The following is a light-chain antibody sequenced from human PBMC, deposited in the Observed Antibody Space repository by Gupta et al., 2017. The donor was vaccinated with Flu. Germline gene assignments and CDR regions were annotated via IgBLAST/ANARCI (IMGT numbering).Light chain of an antibody. CDR3: MIWPNNTYV. J-gene: IGLJ1*01. CDR1: SDVNVGGYN. Sequence: QPVLTQPPSSSASPGGSARLTCTLPSDVNVGGYNIYWYQQKPGSPPRYLLYYYSHSDKGQGSGVPSRFSGSKDVSANTGILLISGLQSDDEADYYCMIWPNNTYVLGTGTKVTVL. CDR2: YYSHSDK. V-gene: IGLV5-37*01.